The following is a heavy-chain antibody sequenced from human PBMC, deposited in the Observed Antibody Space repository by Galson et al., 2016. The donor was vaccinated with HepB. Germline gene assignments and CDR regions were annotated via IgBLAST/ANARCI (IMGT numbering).Heavy chain of an antibody. V-gene: IGHV5-51*01. Sequence: QSGAEVKKPGESLTISCKGSGYSFTNYWIGWVRQMPGKGLEWMGIIYPGDSDTRYSPSFQGQVTISADKSISTAYLQWSSLKASDTAMYYCARDSPYCSGGSCYSGAFDIWGQGTMVTVSS. J-gene: IGHJ3*02. CDR3: ARDSPYCSGGSCYSGAFDI. CDR2: IYPGDSDT. D-gene: IGHD2-15*01. CDR1: GYSFTNYW.